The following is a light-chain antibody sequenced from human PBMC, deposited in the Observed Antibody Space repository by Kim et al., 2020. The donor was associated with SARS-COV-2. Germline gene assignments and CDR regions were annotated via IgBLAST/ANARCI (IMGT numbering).Light chain of an antibody. Sequence: VSPGDRATLAGRASQSVSSNLAWYQQKPGQAPRLLIYGASTRATGIPARFSGSGSGTEFTLTISSLQSEDFAVYYCQQYNNWLMYTFGQGTKLEI. CDR2: GAS. CDR1: QSVSSN. J-gene: IGKJ2*01. CDR3: QQYNNWLMYT. V-gene: IGKV3-15*01.